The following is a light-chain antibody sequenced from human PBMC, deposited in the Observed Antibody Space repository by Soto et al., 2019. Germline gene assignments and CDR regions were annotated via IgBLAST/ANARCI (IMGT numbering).Light chain of an antibody. J-gene: IGKJ4*01. CDR2: DAS. CDR3: QQRTNWPPALS. Sequence: EIVLTQSPATLSLSPGERATLSCRASQSVSSFLAWYQQKPGQTPRLLIYDASKRATGIPVRFSGSGSGTDFTLTIRSLEPEDFAVYYCQQRTNWPPALSFGGGTKVEI. V-gene: IGKV3-11*01. CDR1: QSVSSF.